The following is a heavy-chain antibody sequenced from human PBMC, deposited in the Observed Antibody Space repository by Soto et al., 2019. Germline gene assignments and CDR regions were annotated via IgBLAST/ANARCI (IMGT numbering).Heavy chain of an antibody. J-gene: IGHJ4*02. CDR1: GYMFTSYG. CDR2: ISAYNGNK. D-gene: IGHD6-6*01. V-gene: IGHV1-18*04. Sequence: QIQLVQSGGKVKKPGASVEVSCKASGYMFTSYGISWVRQAPGQGREWMAWISAYNGNKKYAQKFQGRVTMTTDTSTSTVSMELQTLRSDDTAIYYCARTGGGMAARPLDYWGQGTLVTVSS. CDR3: ARTGGGMAARPLDY.